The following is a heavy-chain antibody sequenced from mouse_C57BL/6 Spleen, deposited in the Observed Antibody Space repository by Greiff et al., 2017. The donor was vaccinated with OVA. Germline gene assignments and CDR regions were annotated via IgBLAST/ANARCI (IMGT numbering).Heavy chain of an antibody. CDR1: GYTFTSYW. CDR2: IDPSDSDT. CDR3: ARKDYGSSYGV. J-gene: IGHJ1*03. D-gene: IGHD1-1*01. Sequence: QVQLQQPGAELVRPGSSVKLSCKASGYTFTSYWMHWVKQRPIQGLEWIGNIDPSDSDTHYNQKFKDKATLTVDKSSSTAYMQLSSLTSEDSAVYYCARKDYGSSYGVWGTGTTVTVSS. V-gene: IGHV1-52*01.